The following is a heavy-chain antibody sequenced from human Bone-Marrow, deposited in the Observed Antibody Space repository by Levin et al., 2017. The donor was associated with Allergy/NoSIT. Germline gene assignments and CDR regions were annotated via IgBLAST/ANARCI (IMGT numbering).Heavy chain of an antibody. D-gene: IGHD2-15*01. J-gene: IGHJ4*02. CDR1: GFTFSSYS. Sequence: GASVKVSCAASGFTFSSYSMNWVRQAPGKGLEWVSYISSSSSTIYYADSVKGRFTISRDNAKNSLYLQMNSLRDEDTAVYYCAKMRSQLLPYFDYWGQGTLVTVSS. CDR2: ISSSSSTI. CDR3: AKMRSQLLPYFDY. V-gene: IGHV3-48*02.